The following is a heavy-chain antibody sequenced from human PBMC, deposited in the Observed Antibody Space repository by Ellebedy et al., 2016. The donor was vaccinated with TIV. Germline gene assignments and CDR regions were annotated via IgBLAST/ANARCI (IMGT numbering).Heavy chain of an antibody. CDR2: INSDGSST. CDR3: ARASSTSCYY. D-gene: IGHD2-2*01. V-gene: IGHV3-74*01. Sequence: GGSLRLXCAASGFTFSSYWMHWVRQVPGKGLVWVSRINSDGSSTNYADSVKGRFTISRDNAKNTLYLQMNSLRAEDTAVYYCARASSTSCYYWGQGTLVTVSS. J-gene: IGHJ4*02. CDR1: GFTFSSYW.